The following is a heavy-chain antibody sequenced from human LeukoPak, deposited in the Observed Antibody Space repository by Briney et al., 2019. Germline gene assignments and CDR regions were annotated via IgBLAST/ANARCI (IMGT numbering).Heavy chain of an antibody. J-gene: IGHJ4*02. CDR1: GFTFSSYA. V-gene: IGHV3-30*04. CDR3: ARGSSSSGYYYYFDY. D-gene: IGHD3-22*01. CDR2: ISYDGSDE. Sequence: PGKSLRLSCEASGFTFSSYAMHWVRQAPGKGLEWVSIISYDGSDEKSADSVKGRFTISRDNAKNMVFLQMNSLRPEDTAVYYCARGSSSSGYYYYFDYWGQGTLVTVSS.